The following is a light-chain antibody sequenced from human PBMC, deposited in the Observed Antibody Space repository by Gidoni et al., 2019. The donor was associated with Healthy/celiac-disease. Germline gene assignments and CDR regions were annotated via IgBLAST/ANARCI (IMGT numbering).Light chain of an antibody. J-gene: IGKJ4*01. V-gene: IGKV3-15*01. CDR3: QQYNNWPGLT. Sequence: EIVMSQSPATLSVSPGDRATLSCRASQSVSSNLAWYQQKPAQAPRLLIYGASNRATGIPARFSGRGSGTEFTLTISSLQSEDWAVYYCQQYNNWPGLTFGGGTKVEIK. CDR2: GAS. CDR1: QSVSSN.